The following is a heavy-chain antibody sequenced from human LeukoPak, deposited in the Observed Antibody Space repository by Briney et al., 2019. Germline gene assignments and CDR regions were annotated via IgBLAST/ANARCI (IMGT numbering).Heavy chain of an antibody. Sequence: PSETLSLTCAVYGGSFSGYYWSWIRQPPGKGLEWIGEINHSGSTNYNPSLKSRVTISVDTSKNQFSLKLSSVTAADTAVYYCARDRCSSTSCWADYWGQGTLVTVSS. CDR2: INHSGST. D-gene: IGHD2-2*01. CDR3: ARDRCSSTSCWADY. J-gene: IGHJ4*02. V-gene: IGHV4-34*01. CDR1: GGSFSGYY.